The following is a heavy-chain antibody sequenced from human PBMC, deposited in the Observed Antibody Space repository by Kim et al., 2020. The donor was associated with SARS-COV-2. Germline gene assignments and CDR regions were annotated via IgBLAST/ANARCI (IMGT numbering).Heavy chain of an antibody. CDR3: ARDPRYNWNDPPFDY. D-gene: IGHD1-20*01. V-gene: IGHV3-7*01. CDR1: GFTFSSYW. J-gene: IGHJ4*02. CDR2: IKQDGSEK. Sequence: GGSLRLSCAASGFTFSSYWMSWVRQAPGKGLEWVANIKQDGSEKYYVDSVKGRFTISRDNAKNSLYLQMNSLRAEDTAVYYCARDPRYNWNDPPFDYWGQGTLVTVSS.